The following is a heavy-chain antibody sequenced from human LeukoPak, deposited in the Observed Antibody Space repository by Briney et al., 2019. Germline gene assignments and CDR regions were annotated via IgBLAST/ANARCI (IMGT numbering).Heavy chain of an antibody. Sequence: ASVKVSCKASGYKFTGYYMHWVRQAPGQGLEWMGWINPNSGDSHHAQKFQGRVTMTRDTSISTAYMELSRLRSDDTAVYYCAREVGGILVFDYWGQGTLVTVSS. V-gene: IGHV1-2*02. CDR2: INPNSGDS. CDR3: AREVGGILVFDY. D-gene: IGHD5-18*01. J-gene: IGHJ4*02. CDR1: GYKFTGYY.